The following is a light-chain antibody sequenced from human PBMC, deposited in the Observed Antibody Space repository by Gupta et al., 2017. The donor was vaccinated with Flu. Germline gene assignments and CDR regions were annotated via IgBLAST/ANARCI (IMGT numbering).Light chain of an antibody. J-gene: IGKJ3*01. CDR1: QSVLYSSNNKNY. CDR2: WAS. V-gene: IGKV4-1*01. Sequence: DIVMTQSPDSLAVSLGERATINCKSSQSVLYSSNNKNYLAWYQQKPGQPPKLLIYWASTRESGVPDRFNGSGSGTDFTLTISSLQAEDVAVYYCQQEDSTPVTFGHGTKVDIK. CDR3: QQEDSTPVT.